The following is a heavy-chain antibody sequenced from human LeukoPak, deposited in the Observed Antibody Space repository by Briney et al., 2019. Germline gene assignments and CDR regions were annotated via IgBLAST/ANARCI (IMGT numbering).Heavy chain of an antibody. J-gene: IGHJ6*03. CDR2: IYYSGST. D-gene: IGHD2-2*01. CDR3: ARQGDIVVVPAAMVAYMDV. V-gene: IGHV4-39*01. Sequence: SETLSLTCTVSGGSISSSSYYWGWIRQPPGKGLEWIGSIYYSGSTYYNPSLKSRVTISVETSKNQFSLKLSSVTAADTAVYYCARQGDIVVVPAAMVAYMDVWGKGTTVTISS. CDR1: GGSISSSSYY.